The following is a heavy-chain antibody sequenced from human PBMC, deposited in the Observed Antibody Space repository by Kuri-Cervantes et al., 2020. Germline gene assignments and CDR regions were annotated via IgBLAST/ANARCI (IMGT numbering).Heavy chain of an antibody. CDR1: GGYISSGDYY. Sequence: LSCIVSGGYISSGDYYWSWIRQPPGNGLEWIGYIYYSGSPYLNPSLKSRITISVDTSKHQFSLNLTSVTAADTAVYYCARRGILAYCGGDCSNDAFDIWGQGTMVTVSS. CDR3: ARRGILAYCGGDCSNDAFDI. J-gene: IGHJ3*02. CDR2: IYYSGSP. D-gene: IGHD2-21*02. V-gene: IGHV4-30-4*08.